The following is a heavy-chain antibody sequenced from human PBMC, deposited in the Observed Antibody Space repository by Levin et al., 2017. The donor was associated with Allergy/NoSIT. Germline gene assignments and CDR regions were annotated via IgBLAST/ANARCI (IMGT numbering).Heavy chain of an antibody. CDR2: INHSGST. J-gene: IGHJ4*02. CDR3: ARAWYYGSGSYYKLDY. Sequence: SQTLSLTCAVYGGSFSGYYWSWIRQPPGKGLEWIGEINHSGSTNYNPSLKSRVTISVDTSKNQFSLKLSSVTAADTAVYYCARAWYYGSGSYYKLDYWGQGTLVTVSA. CDR1: GGSFSGYY. V-gene: IGHV4-34*01. D-gene: IGHD3-10*01.